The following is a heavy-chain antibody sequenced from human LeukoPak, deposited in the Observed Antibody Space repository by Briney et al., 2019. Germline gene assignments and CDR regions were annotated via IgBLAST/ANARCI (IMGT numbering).Heavy chain of an antibody. CDR1: GFTFNTFW. V-gene: IGHV3-7*01. CDR3: VKEGVEYSYSYGDY. Sequence: GGSLRLSCAASGFTFNTFWMSWVRQAPGKGLEWVANIKHDGSEKYYVDSVKGRITISRDNAENTLYLQMNNLRPDDTAFYFCVKEGVEYSYSYGDYWGQGTLVTVSS. J-gene: IGHJ4*02. D-gene: IGHD3-16*01. CDR2: IKHDGSEK.